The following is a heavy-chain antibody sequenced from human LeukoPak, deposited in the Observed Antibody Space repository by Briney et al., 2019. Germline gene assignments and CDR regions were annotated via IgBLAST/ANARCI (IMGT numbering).Heavy chain of an antibody. CDR1: GFTFSNHE. D-gene: IGHD3/OR15-3a*01. V-gene: IGHV3-48*03. CDR2: ISDSGSTI. Sequence: GGSLRLSCAASGFTFSNHEMNWVRQAPGKGLEWISYISDSGSTIYYSDSVKGRFTISRDNAKNSLYLQMNSLRAEDTAVYYCARDWTGWSFDPWGQGTLVAVSS. CDR3: ARDWTGWSFDP. J-gene: IGHJ5*02.